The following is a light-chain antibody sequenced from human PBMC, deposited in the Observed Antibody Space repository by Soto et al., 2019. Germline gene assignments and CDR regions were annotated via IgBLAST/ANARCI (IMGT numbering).Light chain of an antibody. Sequence: EIVLTQSPGTLSVSPGERVTLSCRASQSVNSNYLAWYQQRPGQAPRPLIFGASYRATGIPDRFSGSGSGTYFTLTISRLEPEDFAVYYCQQYSSSPPEFTFGPGTKVDSK. CDR2: GAS. CDR3: QQYSSSPPEFT. V-gene: IGKV3-20*01. CDR1: QSVNSNY. J-gene: IGKJ3*01.